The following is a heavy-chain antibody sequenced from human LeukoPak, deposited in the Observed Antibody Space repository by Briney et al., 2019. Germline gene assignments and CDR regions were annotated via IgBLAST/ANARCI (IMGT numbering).Heavy chain of an antibody. CDR3: AKLFKAYSSSWIDY. CDR1: GFTFSDYY. D-gene: IGHD6-13*01. V-gene: IGHV3-11*03. Sequence: GGSLRLCCAASGFTFSDYYMSSIRQAPGQGLEWVAYISHSISFTNYADSVKGRFAISRDNAKNSLYLQMDSLRAEDTAIYYCAKLFKAYSSSWIDYWGQGNRLTVSS. J-gene: IGHJ4*02. CDR2: ISHSISFT.